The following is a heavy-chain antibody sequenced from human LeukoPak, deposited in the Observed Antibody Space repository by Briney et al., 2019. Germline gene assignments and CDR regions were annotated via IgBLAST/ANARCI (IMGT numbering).Heavy chain of an antibody. CDR2: INQSGRA. Sequence: SETLSLTCVVYVGSFSGHYWSWIRQPPGKGLEWIGDINQSGRANYNPSLKSQVTISIDTSKYQFSLNLNSVTAADTAVYYCVRNFDYWGQGTLVTVSS. CDR3: VRNFDY. J-gene: IGHJ4*02. CDR1: VGSFSGHY. V-gene: IGHV4-34*01.